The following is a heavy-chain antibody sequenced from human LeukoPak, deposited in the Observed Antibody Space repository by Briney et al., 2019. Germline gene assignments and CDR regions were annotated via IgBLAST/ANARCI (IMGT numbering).Heavy chain of an antibody. CDR1: GGSFSGYY. Sequence: SETLSLTCAVYGGSFSGYYWSWIRQPPGKGLESIAEINHSGSTNYNPSLKSRVTISVDTSKNQFSLNLSSVTAADTAVYYCGRVFGESIHIDYWGQGTLVTVSS. V-gene: IGHV4-34*01. CDR3: GRVFGESIHIDY. D-gene: IGHD3-10*01. CDR2: INHSGST. J-gene: IGHJ4*02.